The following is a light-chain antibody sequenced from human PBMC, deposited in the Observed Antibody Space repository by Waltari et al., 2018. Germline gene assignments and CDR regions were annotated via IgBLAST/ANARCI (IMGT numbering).Light chain of an antibody. Sequence: YQQLTGADPRLLIDKDTQRPSGVPDRFTGSMSGISASLAISGLRSEDEADYYCVVWDRRLSGYVFGTGTKVTVL. CDR2: KDT. V-gene: IGLV1-47*01. J-gene: IGLJ1*01. CDR3: VVWDRRLSGYV.